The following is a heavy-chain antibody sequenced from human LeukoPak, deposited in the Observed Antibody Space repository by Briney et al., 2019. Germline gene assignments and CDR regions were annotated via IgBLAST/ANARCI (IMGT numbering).Heavy chain of an antibody. Sequence: GASVKVSCESSGYIFNNYAINWVRQAPGQGLEWMGWINTNTGNPTYARGFTGRFVFSSDTSVRMAYLQISSLKAEDTAVYYCARSNNDGDYLGVGFDYWGQGTLVTVSS. V-gene: IGHV7-4-1*04. CDR1: GYIFNNYA. J-gene: IGHJ4*02. D-gene: IGHD3-16*01. CDR3: ARSNNDGDYLGVGFDY. CDR2: INTNTGNP.